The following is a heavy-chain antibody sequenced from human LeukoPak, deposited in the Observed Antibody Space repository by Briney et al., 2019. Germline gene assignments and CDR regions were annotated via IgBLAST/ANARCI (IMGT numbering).Heavy chain of an antibody. Sequence: PSETLSLTCAVYGGSFSGYYWSWIRQPPGEGLEWIGEINHSGSTNYNPSLKSRVTISVDTSKNQLSLNLSSVPAADTAVYYCARGGCSSTSCKRGDWFDPWGQGTLVTVSS. V-gene: IGHV4-34*01. CDR1: GGSFSGYY. CDR3: ARGGCSSTSCKRGDWFDP. D-gene: IGHD2-2*01. J-gene: IGHJ5*02. CDR2: INHSGST.